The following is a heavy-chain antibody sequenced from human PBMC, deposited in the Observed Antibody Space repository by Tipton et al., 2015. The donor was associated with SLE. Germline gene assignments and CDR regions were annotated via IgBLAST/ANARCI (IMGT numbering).Heavy chain of an antibody. CDR3: ARDLLRDSSGYHLDY. V-gene: IGHV4-59*01. D-gene: IGHD3-22*01. J-gene: IGHJ4*02. Sequence: TLSLTCAVYCGSFSIYFWSWIRQSPGKGLEWIGYIYYSGSTNYNPSLNSRVTISVDTSKNQFSLKLSSVTAADTAVYYCARDLLRDSSGYHLDYWGQGTLVTVSS. CDR1: CGSFSIYF. CDR2: IYYSGST.